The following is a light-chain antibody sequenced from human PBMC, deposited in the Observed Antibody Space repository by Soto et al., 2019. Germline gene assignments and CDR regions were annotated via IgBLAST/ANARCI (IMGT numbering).Light chain of an antibody. Sequence: EIVMTQSPATLSVSPGERATLSCRASQSVSSNLAWYQQKPGQAPRLLIYGASTRATGIPARFSGSGSRTEFTLTISSLQSEDFAAYYCQQYNNWPPMYTFGQGTKLEIK. J-gene: IGKJ2*01. V-gene: IGKV3-15*01. CDR3: QQYNNWPPMYT. CDR2: GAS. CDR1: QSVSSN.